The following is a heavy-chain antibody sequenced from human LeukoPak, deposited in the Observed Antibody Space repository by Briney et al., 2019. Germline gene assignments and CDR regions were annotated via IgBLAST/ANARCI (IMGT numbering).Heavy chain of an antibody. J-gene: IGHJ4*02. V-gene: IGHV1-69*05. CDR1: GGTFSSYA. CDR2: IIPIFGTA. D-gene: IGHD4-17*01. CDR3: ARMRDDYGLN. Sequence: SVKVSCKASGGTFSSYAISWVRQAPGQGLEWMGRIIPIFGTANYAQKFQGRVSITTDESTSTAYMELSSLRSEDAAVYYCARMRDDYGLNWGQGTLVTVSS.